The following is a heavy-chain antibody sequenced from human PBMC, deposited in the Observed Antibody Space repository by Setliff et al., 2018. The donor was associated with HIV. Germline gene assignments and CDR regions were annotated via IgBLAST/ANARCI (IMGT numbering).Heavy chain of an antibody. CDR2: MYSSGPT. Sequence: SETLSLTCTVSGGSISSSGYYWSWIRKPAGRGLEWIGHMYSSGPTSYNPSLKSRVTISLDPSKNQFSLNLRAVTAADTAVYYCARRGGISTTVEGPPPFDFWGPGTLVTVSS. D-gene: IGHD3-22*01. J-gene: IGHJ4*02. CDR1: GGSISSSGYY. CDR3: ARRGGISTTVEGPPPFDF. V-gene: IGHV4-61*09.